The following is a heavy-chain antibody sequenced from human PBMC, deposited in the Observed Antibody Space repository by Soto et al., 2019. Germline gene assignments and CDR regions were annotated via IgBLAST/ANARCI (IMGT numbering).Heavy chain of an antibody. Sequence: PGVSLRLSCAASGFTFSSYAMSWVRQAPGKGLEWVSAISGSGGSTYYAGSVKGRFTISRDNSKNTLYLQMNSLRAEDTAVYYCAALEAYYYDSSGYWGQGTLVTVSS. V-gene: IGHV3-23*01. CDR1: GFTFSSYA. CDR3: AALEAYYYDSSGY. D-gene: IGHD3-22*01. CDR2: ISGSGGST. J-gene: IGHJ4*02.